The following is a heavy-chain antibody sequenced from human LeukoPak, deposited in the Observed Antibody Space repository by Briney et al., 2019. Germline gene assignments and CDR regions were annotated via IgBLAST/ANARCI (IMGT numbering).Heavy chain of an antibody. Sequence: PGGSLRLSCAASGSTFSNDAMHWVRQAPGKGLEWVSGISWNSGSRGYADSVKGRFTISRDNAKNSLYLQMNSLRAEDTALYYCAKDQSFGLSEDGYKSGYYMDVWGKGTTVTISS. V-gene: IGHV3-9*01. CDR2: ISWNSGSR. D-gene: IGHD5-24*01. J-gene: IGHJ6*03. CDR1: GSTFSNDA. CDR3: AKDQSFGLSEDGYKSGYYMDV.